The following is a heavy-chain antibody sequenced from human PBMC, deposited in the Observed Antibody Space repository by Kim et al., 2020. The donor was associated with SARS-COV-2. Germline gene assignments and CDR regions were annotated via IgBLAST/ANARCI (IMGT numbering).Heavy chain of an antibody. J-gene: IGHJ4*02. V-gene: IGHV4-61*01. CDR3: CATFYYDSSGYRQGIDH. CDR2: IYYSGST. D-gene: IGHD3-22*01. Sequence: SETLSLTCTVSGGSVSSGSYYWSWIRQPPGKGLEWIGYIYYSGSTNYNPSLESRVTISVDTSKNQFSLNLKSVTAAETAVYYCCATFYYDSSGYRQGIDHWGQGTLVTVSS. CDR1: GGSVSSGSYY.